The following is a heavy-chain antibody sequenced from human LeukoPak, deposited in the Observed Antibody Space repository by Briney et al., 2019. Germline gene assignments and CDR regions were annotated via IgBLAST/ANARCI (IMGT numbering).Heavy chain of an antibody. V-gene: IGHV1-8*02. D-gene: IGHD1-1*01. CDR2: MNPNSGNT. Sequence: ASVKVSCKASGYTFKNYDINWVRQATGQGLEWMGWMNPNSGNTGFAQKFQDRVSMTRDTSINTAYMELTSLRSGDTAVYYCARATPGGLHGHSFDYRGQGTVVTVYS. CDR1: GYTFKNYD. CDR3: ARATPGGLHGHSFDY. J-gene: IGHJ4*02.